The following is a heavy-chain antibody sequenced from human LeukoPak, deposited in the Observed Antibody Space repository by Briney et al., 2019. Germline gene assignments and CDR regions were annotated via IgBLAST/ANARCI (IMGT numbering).Heavy chain of an antibody. CDR3: ARHVLAVAGSDY. V-gene: IGHV5-10-1*01. Sequence: KFGESLKISCQGSGYPFTSYWISWVRQLPGKGLEWMGRIDPSDSYTNYSPSFQGHVTISADKSISTAYLQWSSLKASDTAMYYCARHVLAVAGSDYWGQGTLVTVSS. CDR1: GYPFTSYW. J-gene: IGHJ4*02. CDR2: IDPSDSYT. D-gene: IGHD6-19*01.